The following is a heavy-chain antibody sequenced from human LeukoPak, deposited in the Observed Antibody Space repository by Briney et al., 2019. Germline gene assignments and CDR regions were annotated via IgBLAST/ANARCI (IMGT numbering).Heavy chain of an antibody. D-gene: IGHD6-13*01. CDR2: IYYSGST. Sequence: SETPSLTCTVSGGSISSYYWSWIRQPPGKGLEWIGYIYYSGSTNYNPSLKSRVTISVDTSKNQFSLKLSSVTAADTAVYYCARVPRIAAAGFWFDPWGQGTLVTVSS. CDR1: GGSISSYY. CDR3: ARVPRIAAAGFWFDP. V-gene: IGHV4-59*08. J-gene: IGHJ5*02.